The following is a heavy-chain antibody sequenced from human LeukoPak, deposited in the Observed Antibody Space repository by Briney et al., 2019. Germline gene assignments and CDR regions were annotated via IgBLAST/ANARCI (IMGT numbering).Heavy chain of an antibody. D-gene: IGHD3-22*01. V-gene: IGHV4-59*01. J-gene: IGHJ4*02. CDR2: IYYSGST. Sequence: SETLSLTCTVSGGSISSYYWSWIRQPPGKGLEWIGYIYYSGSTNYNPSLKSRVTISVDTSKNQLSLKLSSVTAADTAVYYCARDSYDSSGYYVPFDYWGQGTLVTVSS. CDR3: ARDSYDSSGYYVPFDY. CDR1: GGSISSYY.